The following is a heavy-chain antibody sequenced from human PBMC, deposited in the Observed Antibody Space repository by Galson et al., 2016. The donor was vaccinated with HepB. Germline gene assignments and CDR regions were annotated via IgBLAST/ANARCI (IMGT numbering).Heavy chain of an antibody. J-gene: IGHJ6*02. D-gene: IGHD3-10*01. Sequence: SLRLSCATSGFNFDDYAMHWVRQGPGKGLEWVSSVTWNSGSMGYADSVKGRFTISRDNAKTSLYLQMNSLRPEDTALYYCAKDLSRGSGSYYSRYYYCGVDVWGRGTTVTVSS. CDR2: VTWNSGSM. V-gene: IGHV3-9*01. CDR3: AKDLSRGSGSYYSRYYYCGVDV. CDR1: GFNFDDYA.